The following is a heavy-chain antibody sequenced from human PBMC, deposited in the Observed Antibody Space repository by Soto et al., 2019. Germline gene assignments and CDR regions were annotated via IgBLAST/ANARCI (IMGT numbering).Heavy chain of an antibody. CDR2: IIPIFGTA. Sequence: ASVKVSCKASGGTFSSYAISWVRQAPGQGLEWMGGIIPIFGTANYAQKFQGRVTITADESTSTAYMELSSLRSEDTAVYYCASGDIVVVVAAIYYYYGMDVWGQGTTVTVSS. CDR3: ASGDIVVVVAAIYYYYGMDV. V-gene: IGHV1-69*13. J-gene: IGHJ6*02. CDR1: GGTFSSYA. D-gene: IGHD2-15*01.